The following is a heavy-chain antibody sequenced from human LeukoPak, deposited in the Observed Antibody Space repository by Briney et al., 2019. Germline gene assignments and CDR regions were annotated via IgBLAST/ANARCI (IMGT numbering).Heavy chain of an antibody. D-gene: IGHD6-6*01. CDR2: ISSSGSTI. CDR3: ARETIAARPDY. Sequence: GGSLRLSCAASGFTFSDYYMSWIRQAPGKGLEWVPYISSSGSTIYYADSVKGRFTISRDNAKNSLYLQMNSLRAEDTAVYYCARETIAARPDYWGQGTLVTVSS. CDR1: GFTFSDYY. J-gene: IGHJ4*02. V-gene: IGHV3-11*04.